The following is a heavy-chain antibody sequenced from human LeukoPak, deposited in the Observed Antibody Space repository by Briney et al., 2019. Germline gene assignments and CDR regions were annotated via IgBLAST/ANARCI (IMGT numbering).Heavy chain of an antibody. D-gene: IGHD5-18*01. CDR3: ASFRDGYSYGSGYFDY. CDR2: IYYSGST. Sequence: SETLSLTCTASGGSISSYYWSWIRQPPGKGLEWIGYIYYSGSTNYNPSLKSRVTISVDTSKNQFSLKLSSVTAADTAVYYCASFRDGYSYGSGYFDYWGQGTLVTVSS. J-gene: IGHJ4*02. V-gene: IGHV4-59*08. CDR1: GGSISSYY.